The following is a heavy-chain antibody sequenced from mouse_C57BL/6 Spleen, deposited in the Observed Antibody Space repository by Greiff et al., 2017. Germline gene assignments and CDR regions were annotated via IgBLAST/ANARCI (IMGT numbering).Heavy chain of an antibody. D-gene: IGHD2-4*01. J-gene: IGHJ2*01. CDR3: AREDYDAFDY. CDR1: GYTFTSYW. Sequence: QVQLQQPGAELVKPGASVKLSCKASGYTFTSYWMHWVKKRPGQGLEWIGMIHPNSGSTNYNEKFKSKATLTVDKSSSTAYMQRSSLTSEDSAVYYCAREDYDAFDYWGQGTTLTVSS. CDR2: IHPNSGST. V-gene: IGHV1-64*01.